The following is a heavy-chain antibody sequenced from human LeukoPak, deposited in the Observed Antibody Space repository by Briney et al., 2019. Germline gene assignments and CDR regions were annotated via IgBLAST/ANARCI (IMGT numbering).Heavy chain of an antibody. CDR2: IYYSGST. V-gene: IGHV4-59*12. CDR3: ARNHYYGSGSLHY. Sequence: SETLSLTCTVSGGSITSYYWTWIRQPPGKGLEWIGYIYYSGSTSYSPSLKSRVTISVDTSKNQFSLKLSSVTAADTAVYYCARNHYYGSGSLHYWGQGTLVTVSS. J-gene: IGHJ4*02. D-gene: IGHD3-10*01. CDR1: GGSITSYY.